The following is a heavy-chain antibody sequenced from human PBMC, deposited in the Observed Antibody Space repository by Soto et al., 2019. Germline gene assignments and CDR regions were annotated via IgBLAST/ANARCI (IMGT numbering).Heavy chain of an antibody. CDR2: ISSNGDTT. CDR1: GFTFSDYA. V-gene: IGHV3-64*07. CDR3: ARAHGRY. Sequence: EVQLVESGGDLVQPGGSLRLSCAASGFTFSDYAMHWVRQAPGKGLEYVSAISSNGDTTYYADSVKGRFTISRDDSTKTLYLQMGSLRPAAMAVYYWARAHGRYWGQGTLVTVSS. D-gene: IGHD2-8*01. J-gene: IGHJ4*02.